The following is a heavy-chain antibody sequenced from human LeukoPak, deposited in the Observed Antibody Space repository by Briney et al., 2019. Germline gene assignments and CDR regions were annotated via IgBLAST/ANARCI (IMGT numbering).Heavy chain of an antibody. CDR1: GFTLSNYA. V-gene: IGHV3-23*01. D-gene: IGHD5-12*01. Sequence: GGSLRLSCAASGFTLSNYAMSWVRQAPGKGLEWVSGISNSGGSTYYADSVKGRFTISRDNSRNTLYLQMNSLRGEDTAVYLCARHQASTCDYLDYWGQGTLVTVSS. CDR3: ARHQASTCDYLDY. CDR2: ISNSGGST. J-gene: IGHJ4*02.